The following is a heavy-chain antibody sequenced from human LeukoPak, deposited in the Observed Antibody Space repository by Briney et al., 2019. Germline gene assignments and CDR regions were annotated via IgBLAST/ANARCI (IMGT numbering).Heavy chain of an antibody. D-gene: IGHD6-19*01. J-gene: IGHJ4*02. CDR2: IRSSSSYI. Sequence: GGSLRLSCAASGFTFSSYSMNWVRQAPGKGLEWVSFIRSSSSYIYYADSVRGRFTISRDNAKNSLYLQMNSLRAEDTAVYYCARPGIAVAGEFFDYWGQGTLVTVSS. CDR3: ARPGIAVAGEFFDY. V-gene: IGHV3-21*01. CDR1: GFTFSSYS.